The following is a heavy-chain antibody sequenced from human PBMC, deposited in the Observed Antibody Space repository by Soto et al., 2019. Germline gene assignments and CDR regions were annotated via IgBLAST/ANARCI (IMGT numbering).Heavy chain of an antibody. CDR3: ARNVDTSRAYYFDY. CDR1: GGSISSYY. V-gene: IGHV4-59*01. Sequence: SETLSLTCTVSGGSISSYYWSWIRQPPGKGLEWIGYIYYNGSTNYNPSLRSRVTISVDTSKNQFSLNLNSVTAADTAVYYCARNVDTSRAYYFDYWGQGTLVTVSS. J-gene: IGHJ4*02. CDR2: IYYNGST. D-gene: IGHD5-18*01.